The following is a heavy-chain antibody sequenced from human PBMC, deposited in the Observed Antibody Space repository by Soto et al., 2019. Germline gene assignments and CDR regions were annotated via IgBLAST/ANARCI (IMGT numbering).Heavy chain of an antibody. CDR1: GFTLSSYG. V-gene: IGHV3-30*03. CDR3: ASRIVGATRDDY. D-gene: IGHD1-26*01. CDR2: ISYDGSNK. Sequence: QVQLVESGGGVVQPGRSRRLSCAASGFTLSSYGMNWVRQPPAKGLEWVAVISYDGSNKYYADSVKGRFTISRDNSKNTLYLQMNSLRAEDTAVYYCASRIVGATRDDYWGQGTLVTVSS. J-gene: IGHJ4*02.